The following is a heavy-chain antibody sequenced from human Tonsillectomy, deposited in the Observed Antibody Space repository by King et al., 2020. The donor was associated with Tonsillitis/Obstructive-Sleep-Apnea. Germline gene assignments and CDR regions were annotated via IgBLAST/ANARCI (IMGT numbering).Heavy chain of an antibody. Sequence: VQLVESGGGLVKPGGSLRLSCAASGFTFSDYYMSWIREAPGKGLEWVSYMSRSSSYTNNADSVKGRFTISRDKPKNSLYVQMNSLRAEATAVYYCARGRTECDAFDIWGQGTMVTVSS. V-gene: IGHV3-11*05. CDR2: MSRSSSYT. D-gene: IGHD1-14*01. CDR3: ARGRTECDAFDI. CDR1: GFTFSDYY. J-gene: IGHJ3*02.